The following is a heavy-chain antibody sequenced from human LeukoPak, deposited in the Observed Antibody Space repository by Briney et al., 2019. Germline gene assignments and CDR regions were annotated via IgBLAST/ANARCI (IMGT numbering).Heavy chain of an antibody. V-gene: IGHV5-10-1*01. CDR2: IDPSDSYT. J-gene: IGHJ6*02. CDR1: GYSFTIYW. CDR3: ARRRSGISRYGMDV. Sequence: GESLMISCKGSGYSFTIYWISWVRQMPGKGLEWMGRIDPSDSYTNYSPSFQGHVTISADKSISTAYLQWSSLKASDTAMYYCARRRSGISRYGMDVWGQGTTVTVSS. D-gene: IGHD1-26*01.